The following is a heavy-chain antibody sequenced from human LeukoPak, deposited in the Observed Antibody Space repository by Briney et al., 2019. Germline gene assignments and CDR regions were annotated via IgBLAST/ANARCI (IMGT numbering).Heavy chain of an antibody. CDR3: ARERGYSYGILDY. CDR1: GYTFTGYY. Sequence: APVKVSCKASGYTFTGYYMHWVRQAPGQGLEWMGRINPNSGSTNYAQKFQGRVTMTRDTSISTAYMELSRLRSDDTAVYYCARERGYSYGILDYWGQGTLVTVSS. V-gene: IGHV1-2*06. D-gene: IGHD5-18*01. CDR2: INPNSGST. J-gene: IGHJ4*02.